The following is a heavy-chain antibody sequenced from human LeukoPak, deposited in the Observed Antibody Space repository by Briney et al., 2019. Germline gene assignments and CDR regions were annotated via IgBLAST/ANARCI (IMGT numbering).Heavy chain of an antibody. V-gene: IGHV4-39*01. D-gene: IGHD6-13*01. CDR3: ARHLSSSWYFDY. J-gene: IGHJ4*02. CDR1: GGSIGSISYY. Sequence: SETLSLTCTVSGGSIGSISYYWGCIRHPPGKGLEWIGSIYYSGSTYYNPSLKSRVTISVDTSKNQFSLKLSSVTAADTAVYYCARHLSSSWYFDYWGQGTLVTVSS. CDR2: IYYSGST.